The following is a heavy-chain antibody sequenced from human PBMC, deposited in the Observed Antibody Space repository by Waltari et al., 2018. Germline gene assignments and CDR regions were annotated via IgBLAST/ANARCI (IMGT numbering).Heavy chain of an antibody. D-gene: IGHD5-18*01. CDR1: GGSISSHY. J-gene: IGHJ4*02. CDR3: ARGEGYSYDHYFDY. Sequence: QVQLQESGPGLVKPSETLSLTCTVSGGSISSHYWSWIRQPPGKGLEWIGYIYYSGSTNYNPSLKSRVTISVDTSKNQFSLKLSSVTAADTAVYYCARGEGYSYDHYFDYWGQGTLVTSPQ. CDR2: IYYSGST. V-gene: IGHV4-59*11.